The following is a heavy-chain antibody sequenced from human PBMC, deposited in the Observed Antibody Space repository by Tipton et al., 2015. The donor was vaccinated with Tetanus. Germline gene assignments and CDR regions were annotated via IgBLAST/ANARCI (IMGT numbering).Heavy chain of an antibody. J-gene: IGHJ4*02. CDR2: ISWNSGSI. V-gene: IGHV3-9*01. CDR3: AKDGDAPYYFDY. CDR1: GFTFDDYA. Sequence: RSLRLSCAASGFTFDDYAMHWVRQAPGKGLEWVSGISWNSGSIGYADSVKGRFTITRDNAKNSLYLQMNSLRAEDTALYYCAKDGDAPYYFDYWGQGTLVTVSS. D-gene: IGHD2-21*01.